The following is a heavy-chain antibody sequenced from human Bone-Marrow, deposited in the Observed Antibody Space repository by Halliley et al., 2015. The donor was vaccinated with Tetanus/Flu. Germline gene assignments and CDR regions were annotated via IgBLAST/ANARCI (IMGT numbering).Heavy chain of an antibody. Sequence: LRLSCTVSGGSISRYFWNWIRQPPGKGLQWIGYISYSGSTNYNPSLKSRVAISVDPSQNQFSLKLSSVTAADTAVYYCASLGDLDYWGQGTLVTVSS. CDR3: ASLGDLDY. CDR1: GGSISRYF. J-gene: IGHJ4*02. CDR2: ISYSGST. V-gene: IGHV4-59*01.